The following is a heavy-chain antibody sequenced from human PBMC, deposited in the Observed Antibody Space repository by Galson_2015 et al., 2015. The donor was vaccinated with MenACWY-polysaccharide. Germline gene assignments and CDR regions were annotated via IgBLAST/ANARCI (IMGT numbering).Heavy chain of an antibody. D-gene: IGHD3-22*01. Sequence: VRQTTGQGLEWMGWMNPNSGNTGYAQKFQGRVTMTRNTSISIAYMELSSLRSEDTAVYYCARGGKYCYDSSGYLNWFDPWGQGPWSPSPQ. V-gene: IGHV1-8*01. CDR2: MNPNSGNT. J-gene: IGHJ5*02. CDR3: ARGGKYCYDSSGYLNWFDP.